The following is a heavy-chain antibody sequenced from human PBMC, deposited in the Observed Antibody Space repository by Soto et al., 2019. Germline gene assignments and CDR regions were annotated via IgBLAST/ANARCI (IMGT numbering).Heavy chain of an antibody. CDR3: ARGHLAVVPVASWFYYMDV. D-gene: IGHD2-2*01. J-gene: IGHJ6*03. Sequence: ASVKVSCKASGYTFTNYAVHWVRQAPGQRLEWMGWINAGNGNTRYSQKFQGRVTITRDTPARTVYMELSSLRSEDTAAYYCARGHLAVVPVASWFYYMDVWGKGTTVTVSS. CDR1: GYTFTNYA. V-gene: IGHV1-3*01. CDR2: INAGNGNT.